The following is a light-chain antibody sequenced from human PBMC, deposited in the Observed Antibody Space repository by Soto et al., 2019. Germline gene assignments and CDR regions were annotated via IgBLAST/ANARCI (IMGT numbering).Light chain of an antibody. CDR3: QQYGNSPRIT. CDR2: GAS. J-gene: IGKJ3*01. Sequence: VLTQSPGTLSLSPGESATLSCGAIQSVSSSFLAWYQQKPGQAPRLLIYGASTRATGIPDRFSGSGSGTDFTLIISRLEPEDFAVYYCQQYGNSPRITFGPGTKVDIK. V-gene: IGKV3-20*01. CDR1: QSVSSSF.